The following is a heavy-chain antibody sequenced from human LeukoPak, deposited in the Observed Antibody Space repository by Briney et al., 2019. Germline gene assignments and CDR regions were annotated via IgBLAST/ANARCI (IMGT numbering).Heavy chain of an antibody. D-gene: IGHD3-10*01. CDR1: DDSISSYY. Sequence: SETLSLTCTVSDDSISSYYWSWIRQPPGKGLEWIGYIYHSGSTYYDPSLKSRVTISVDRSKNQFSLKLSSVTAADTAVYYCARGPGGSGSYLPYYFDYWGQGTLVTVSS. V-gene: IGHV4-59*12. CDR2: IYHSGST. J-gene: IGHJ4*02. CDR3: ARGPGGSGSYLPYYFDY.